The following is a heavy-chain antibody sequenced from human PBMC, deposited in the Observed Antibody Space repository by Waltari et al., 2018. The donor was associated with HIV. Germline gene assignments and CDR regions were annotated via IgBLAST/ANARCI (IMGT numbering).Heavy chain of an antibody. CDR1: GFVFTAYY. CDR2: INPNNGDT. J-gene: IGHJ4*02. V-gene: IGHV1-2*02. D-gene: IGHD3-22*01. CDR3: ARDHFGSHYFDIGGDYYNGFDY. Sequence: QVQLVQSGAEVKKPGASVKVSCKTSGFVFTAYYIHWVRQAPGQGLAWMGWINPNNGDTNLGQKFQGRVTLTRDTSTNTAYMDLSRLRPDDTAMYYCARDHFGSHYFDIGGDYYNGFDYGGQGTLVTVSS.